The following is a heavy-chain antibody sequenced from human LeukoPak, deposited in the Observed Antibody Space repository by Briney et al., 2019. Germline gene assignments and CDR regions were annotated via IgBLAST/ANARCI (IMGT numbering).Heavy chain of an antibody. D-gene: IGHD5-24*01. V-gene: IGHV4-4*09. CDR2: IYTSGST. J-gene: IGHJ4*02. CDR1: GGSINSFY. Sequence: SETLSLTCSVSGGSINSFYWSWIRQPPGKGLEWIGYIYTSGSTNYNPSLKSRVTISVDTSKNQFSLKLSSVTAADTAVYYCARQGRDGYNYGMEFDYWGQGTLVTVSS. CDR3: ARQGRDGYNYGMEFDY.